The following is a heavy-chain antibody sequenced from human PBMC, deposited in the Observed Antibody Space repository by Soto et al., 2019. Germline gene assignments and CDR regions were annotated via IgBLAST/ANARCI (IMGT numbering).Heavy chain of an antibody. CDR2: INAGNGNT. CDR1: GYTFTSYA. D-gene: IGHD1-26*01. CDR3: ARDGRISRGVDY. V-gene: IGHV1-3*01. J-gene: IGHJ4*02. Sequence: AXVKVSCKASGYTFTSYAMHWVRQAPGQRLEWMGWINAGNGNTKYSQKFQGRVAITRDTSASTAYMELSSLRSEDTAVYYCARDGRISRGVDYWGQGTLVTVSS.